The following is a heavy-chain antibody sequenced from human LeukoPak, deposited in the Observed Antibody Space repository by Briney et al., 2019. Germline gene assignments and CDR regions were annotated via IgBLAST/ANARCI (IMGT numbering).Heavy chain of an antibody. CDR3: ARTRLGKPQIDY. D-gene: IGHD3-16*01. J-gene: IGHJ4*02. V-gene: IGHV1-18*01. Sequence: ASVKVSCKASGYTFSSFGISWVRQAPGQGLEWMGWISAYNGNTNYAQKLQGRVTMTTDTSTSTAYMELRSLRSDDTAVYYCARTRLGKPQIDYWGQGTLVTVSS. CDR2: ISAYNGNT. CDR1: GYTFSSFG.